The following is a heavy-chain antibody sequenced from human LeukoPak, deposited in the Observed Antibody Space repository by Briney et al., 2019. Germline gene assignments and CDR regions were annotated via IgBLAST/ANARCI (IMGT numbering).Heavy chain of an antibody. CDR3: AHLYFYNTGGYSRAFDY. J-gene: IGHJ4*02. V-gene: IGHV2-5*02. D-gene: IGHD2-8*02. CDR1: RFSLTTSGVG. Sequence: ESGPTLVKPTQTLTLTCTFSRFSLTTSGVGVGWIRQPPGKALEGLALIYWDDETRYSPSLRTRITITKDTSKSQVVLTMTNMDPVDTATYYCAHLYFYNTGGYSRAFDYWGQGTLVTVSS. CDR2: IYWDDET.